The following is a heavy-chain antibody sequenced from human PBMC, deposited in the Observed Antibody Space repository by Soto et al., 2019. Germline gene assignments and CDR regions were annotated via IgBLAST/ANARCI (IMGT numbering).Heavy chain of an antibody. J-gene: IGHJ3*02. CDR1: GFTFSSYA. Sequence: GGSLRLSCAASGFTFSSYAMSWVRQAPGKGLEWVSGISGSGGSTSYADSVKGRFTISRDNSKNTLYLQMNSLRAEDTAVYYCAKALYSSGWSAFDIWGQGTMVTVSS. D-gene: IGHD6-19*01. V-gene: IGHV3-23*01. CDR2: ISGSGGST. CDR3: AKALYSSGWSAFDI.